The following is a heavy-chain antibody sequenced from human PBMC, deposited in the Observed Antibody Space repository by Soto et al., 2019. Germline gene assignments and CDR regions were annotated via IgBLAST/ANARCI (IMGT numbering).Heavy chain of an antibody. J-gene: IGHJ6*03. D-gene: IGHD2-15*01. CDR3: AKGVAATKENYMDV. CDR1: GFTFSSYA. V-gene: IGHV3-23*01. Sequence: GGSLRLSCAASGFTFSSYAMSWVRQAPGKGLEWVSAISGSGGSTYYADSVKGRFTISRDNSKNTLYLQMNSLRAEDTAVYYCAKGVAATKENYMDVWGKGTTVTVSS. CDR2: ISGSGGST.